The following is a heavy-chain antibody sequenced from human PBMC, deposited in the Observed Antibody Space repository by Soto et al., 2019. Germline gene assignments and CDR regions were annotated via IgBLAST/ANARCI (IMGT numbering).Heavy chain of an antibody. D-gene: IGHD2-21*02. V-gene: IGHV3-30*18. Sequence: GGSLRLSCAASGSTFSSYGMHWVRQAPGKGLEWVAVISYDGSNKYYADSVKGRFTISRDNSKNTLYLQMNSLRAEDTAVYYCAKDYLSPSASYCGGDCCYVLSYYFDYWGQGTLVTVSS. CDR2: ISYDGSNK. J-gene: IGHJ4*02. CDR3: AKDYLSPSASYCGGDCCYVLSYYFDY. CDR1: GSTFSSYG.